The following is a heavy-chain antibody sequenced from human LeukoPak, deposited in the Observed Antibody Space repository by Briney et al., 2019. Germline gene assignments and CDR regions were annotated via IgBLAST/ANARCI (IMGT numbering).Heavy chain of an antibody. CDR1: GFSFDDYA. CDR2: ITWNGGST. Sequence: PGGSLRLSCAASGFSFDDYAFNWVRHAPGKGLEWVSGITWNGGSTSYADSVKGRFTISRDNARNSLYLQMNSLRAEDTALYYCARALPQHSSGSYLPGYYHYYYMDAWGKGTTVTVSS. V-gene: IGHV3-20*04. CDR3: ARALPQHSSGSYLPGYYHYYYMDA. J-gene: IGHJ6*03. D-gene: IGHD6-25*01.